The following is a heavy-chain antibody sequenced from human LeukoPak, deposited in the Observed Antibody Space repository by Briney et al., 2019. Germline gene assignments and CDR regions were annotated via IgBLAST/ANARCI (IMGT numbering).Heavy chain of an antibody. CDR1: GFTVSSNY. CDR3: ARQVVPAAITDY. J-gene: IGHJ4*02. D-gene: IGHD2-2*01. CDR2: IYSGGST. V-gene: IGHV3-66*04. Sequence: GGSLRLSCAASGFTVSSNYMSWVRQAPGKGLEWVSVIYSGGSTYYADSVKGRFTISRDNAKNSLYLQMNSLRAEDTAVYYCARQVVPAAITDYWGQGTLVTVSS.